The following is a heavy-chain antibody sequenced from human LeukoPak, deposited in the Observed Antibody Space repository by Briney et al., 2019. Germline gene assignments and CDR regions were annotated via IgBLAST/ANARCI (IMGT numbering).Heavy chain of an antibody. CDR3: ARDKTGLLWFGALPGNWFDP. D-gene: IGHD3-10*01. V-gene: IGHV1-69*04. CDR1: GGTFSSHA. Sequence: ASVKVSCKASGGTFSSHASSWVRQAPGQGLEWMGKIIPIFGIANYAQKFQGRVTITADKSTSTAYMELSSLRSEDTAVYYCARDKTGLLWFGALPGNWFDPWGQGTLVTVSS. J-gene: IGHJ5*02. CDR2: IIPIFGIA.